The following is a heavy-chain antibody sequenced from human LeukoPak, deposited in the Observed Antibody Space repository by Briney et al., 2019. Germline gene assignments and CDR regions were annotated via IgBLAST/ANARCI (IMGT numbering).Heavy chain of an antibody. CDR2: TIQDGSEK. D-gene: IGHD6-19*01. CDR3: AREGGWYTDY. CDR1: GFTFSSYA. Sequence: PGGSLRLSCAASGFTFSSYAMSWVRQAPGKGLEWVANTIQDGSEKYYVDSVKGRFTISRDNAKSSLYLQMNSLRAEDTAVYYCAREGGWYTDYWGQGTLVTVSS. V-gene: IGHV3-7*01. J-gene: IGHJ4*02.